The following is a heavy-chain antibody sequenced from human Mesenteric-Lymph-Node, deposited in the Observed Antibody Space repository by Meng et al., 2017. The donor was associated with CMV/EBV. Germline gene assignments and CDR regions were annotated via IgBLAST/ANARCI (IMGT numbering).Heavy chain of an antibody. CDR3: ARNPSYYYGMDV. Sequence: GESLKISCAASGFTFSYYGMHWVRQAPGKGLEWVSSISGTSAYIYYADSVRGRFTISRDNAKNSLYLQMNSLRAEDTAVYYCARNPSYYYGMDVWGQGTTVTVSS. J-gene: IGHJ6*02. V-gene: IGHV3-21*01. CDR1: GFTFSYYG. CDR2: ISGTSAYI.